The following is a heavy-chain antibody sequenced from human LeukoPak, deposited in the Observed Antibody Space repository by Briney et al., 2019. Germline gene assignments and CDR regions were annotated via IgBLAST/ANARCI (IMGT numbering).Heavy chain of an antibody. D-gene: IGHD3-22*01. Sequence: GGSLRLSCAASGFIFSNVWMTWVRQAPGKGLECVARIKSKTHGGTMDYAGTVKGRFTISRDDSKSTLFLQVNDLKTEDTAMYYCTTLGYSGYAFNCWGQGTLVTVSS. J-gene: IGHJ4*02. V-gene: IGHV3-15*01. CDR2: IKSKTHGGTM. CDR3: TTLGYSGYAFNC. CDR1: GFIFSNVW.